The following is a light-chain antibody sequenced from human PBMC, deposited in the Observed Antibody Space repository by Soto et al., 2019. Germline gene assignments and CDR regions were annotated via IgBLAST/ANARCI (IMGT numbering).Light chain of an antibody. Sequence: QSALTQPASVSGSPGESITISCTGTSSDVGAYNYVSWYQQHPGKAPKLMIYEVSNRPSGVSTRFSGSKSGNTASLTISGLQAEDEADYYCSSYTTSSPYVFGTGTKVTVL. CDR2: EVS. V-gene: IGLV2-14*01. CDR1: SSDVGAYNY. J-gene: IGLJ1*01. CDR3: SSYTTSSPYV.